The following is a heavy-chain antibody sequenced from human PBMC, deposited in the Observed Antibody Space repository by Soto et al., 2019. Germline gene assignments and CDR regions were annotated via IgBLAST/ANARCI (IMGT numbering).Heavy chain of an antibody. CDR3: ARGGRGNARSWFDP. CDR2: IGIGSSTK. Sequence: SGGPLRLSSAASGFTFRNYGMNWVRQAPGKGLEWVSYIGIGSSTKYYADSVKGRFTISRENAKNSLYLQMNSLRAGDTAVYYCARGGRGNARSWFDPWGQGTLVTVSS. J-gene: IGHJ5*02. D-gene: IGHD2-8*01. V-gene: IGHV3-48*01. CDR1: GFTFRNYG.